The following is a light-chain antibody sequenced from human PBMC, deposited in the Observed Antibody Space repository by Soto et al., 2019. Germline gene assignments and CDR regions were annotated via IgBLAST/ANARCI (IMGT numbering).Light chain of an antibody. J-gene: IGLJ1*01. Sequence: QSVLTQPPSVSGAPGQRVTISCTGSNSNIGAGKDVHWYRQLPGAAPKFLISDSNHRPSGVPDRFSVSKSGASASLAITGLRAEDEGDYFCQSYGTSLSGLYVFGTGTKLTVL. CDR2: DSN. V-gene: IGLV1-40*01. CDR3: QSYGTSLSGLYV. CDR1: NSNIGAGKD.